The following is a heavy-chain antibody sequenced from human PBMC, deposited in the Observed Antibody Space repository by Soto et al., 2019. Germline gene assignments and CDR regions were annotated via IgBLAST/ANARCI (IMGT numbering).Heavy chain of an antibody. CDR3: AGREFASSSFHYYYYAVDV. CDR2: INHSGST. V-gene: IGHV4-34*01. Sequence: KLAGTLSLTCAVYGGSFSDYFGTWIRQPPGKGLEWIGEINHSGSTNFNPSLKSRVAISADTSRNQFSLRVTSVTAADTAVYYCAGREFASSSFHYYYYAVDVWGQGTTVTVSS. CDR1: GGSFSDYF. J-gene: IGHJ6*02. D-gene: IGHD6-6*01.